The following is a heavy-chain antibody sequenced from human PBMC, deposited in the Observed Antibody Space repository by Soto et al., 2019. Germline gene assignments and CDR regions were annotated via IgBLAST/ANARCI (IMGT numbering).Heavy chain of an antibody. CDR1: GDSVSSNIVT. D-gene: IGHD1-20*01. CDR2: TYYRSQWFN. Sequence: SQTLSLTCAISGDSVSSNIVTWDWIRQSPSRGLEWLGRTYYRSQWFNDYAVSVKSRMTINADTSKNQFSLQLNSVTPEDTAVYYCARDLTGYDAFDIWGQGTMVTVSS. CDR3: ARDLTGYDAFDI. V-gene: IGHV6-1*01. J-gene: IGHJ3*02.